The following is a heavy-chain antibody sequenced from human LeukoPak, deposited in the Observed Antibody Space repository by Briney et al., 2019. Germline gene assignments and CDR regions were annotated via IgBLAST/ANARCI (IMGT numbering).Heavy chain of an antibody. D-gene: IGHD4-17*01. CDR1: GFTFSSYW. Sequence: GGSLRLSCAASGFTFSSYWMSWVRQAPGKGLEWVANIKQDGSEKYYVDSVKGRFAISRDNAKNSLYLQMSSLRAEDTAVYYCARVSKPIRDHGDYYPWGQGTLVTVSS. V-gene: IGHV3-7*01. CDR3: ARVSKPIRDHGDYYP. J-gene: IGHJ5*02. CDR2: IKQDGSEK.